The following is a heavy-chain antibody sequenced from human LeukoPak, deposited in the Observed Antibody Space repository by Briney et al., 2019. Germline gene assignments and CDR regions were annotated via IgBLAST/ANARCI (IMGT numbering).Heavy chain of an antibody. CDR3: ARARITMIVVVPLGY. D-gene: IGHD3-22*01. CDR2: ISYDGSNK. Sequence: GGSLRLSCAASGFTFSSYAMHWVRQAPGKGLEWVAVISYDGSNKYYADSVKGRFTISRDNSKNTLYLQMNSLRAEDTAVYYCARARITMIVVVPLGYWGQGTLVTVSS. J-gene: IGHJ4*02. CDR1: GFTFSSYA. V-gene: IGHV3-30*04.